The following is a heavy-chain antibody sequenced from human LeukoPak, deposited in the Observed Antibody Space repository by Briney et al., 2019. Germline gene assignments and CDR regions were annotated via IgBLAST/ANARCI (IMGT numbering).Heavy chain of an antibody. V-gene: IGHV3-23*01. Sequence: GGSLRLSCAASGFTFSSYAMSWVRQAPGKGLEWVSAISGSGGSTYYADSVKGRFTISRDNSKNTLYLQMNSLRAEDTAVYYCAKGTYRATLLCGFDYWGQGTLVTVSS. D-gene: IGHD1-1*01. CDR3: AKGTYRATLLCGFDY. CDR1: GFTFSSYA. J-gene: IGHJ4*02. CDR2: ISGSGGST.